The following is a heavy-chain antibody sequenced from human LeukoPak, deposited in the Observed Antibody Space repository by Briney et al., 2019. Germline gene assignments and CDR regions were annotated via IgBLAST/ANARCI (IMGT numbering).Heavy chain of an antibody. CDR3: ARVGYYSNYDFDY. Sequence: GGSLRLSCAASGFTFSSYAMHWVRQAPGQGLEYVSAISSNGGSIYYANSVKGRFTISRDNSKNTLYLQMGSLRAEDTAVYYCARVGYYSNYDFDYWGQGTLVTVSS. D-gene: IGHD4-11*01. CDR2: ISSNGGSI. V-gene: IGHV3-64*01. J-gene: IGHJ4*02. CDR1: GFTFSSYA.